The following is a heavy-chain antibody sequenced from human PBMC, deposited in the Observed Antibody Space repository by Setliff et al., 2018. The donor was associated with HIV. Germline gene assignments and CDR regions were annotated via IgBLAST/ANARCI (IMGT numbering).Heavy chain of an antibody. Sequence: SETLSLTCTVSGGSISSGGDYWGWTRQPPGKGLEWIGTIYYSGSTYYNPSLESRVTISVDTSKNQFSLKLSSVTAADTTVYYCARHSGLGGYYSPFDYWGPGTLVTVSS. CDR2: IYYSGST. D-gene: IGHD3-22*01. V-gene: IGHV4-39*01. CDR3: ARHSGLGGYYSPFDY. J-gene: IGHJ4*02. CDR1: GGSISSGGDY.